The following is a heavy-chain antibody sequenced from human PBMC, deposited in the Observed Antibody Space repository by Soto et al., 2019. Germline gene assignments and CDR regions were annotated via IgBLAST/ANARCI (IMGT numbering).Heavy chain of an antibody. Sequence: SETLSLTCAVYGRSLSGHHWSWTSHPHWKGLEWIGEINHSGSTNYNPSLKSRVTMSGDTSKNQFSLKLSSVTAADTAVYYCARGQFARRDGFRLRILLAFWGQGTLVTVS. CDR3: ARGQFARRDGFRLRILLAF. CDR1: GRSLSGHH. D-gene: IGHD2-21*02. V-gene: IGHV4-34*01. J-gene: IGHJ4*02. CDR2: INHSGST.